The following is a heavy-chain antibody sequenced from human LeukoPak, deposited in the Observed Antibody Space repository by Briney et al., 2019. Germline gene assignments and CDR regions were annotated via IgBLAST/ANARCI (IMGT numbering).Heavy chain of an antibody. CDR3: AKDAGQWQNWNWFAP. Sequence: QTGGSLRLSCAVSGFTFNEYGMHWVRQAPGKGLEWVAAISHDGSKTYSGDSVKGRFTISRDNSKNTLFLEMNSLRPEDTAMYYCAKDAGQWQNWNWFAPWGQGTLVIVPS. CDR2: ISHDGSKT. CDR1: GFTFNEYG. J-gene: IGHJ5*02. D-gene: IGHD6-19*01. V-gene: IGHV3-30*18.